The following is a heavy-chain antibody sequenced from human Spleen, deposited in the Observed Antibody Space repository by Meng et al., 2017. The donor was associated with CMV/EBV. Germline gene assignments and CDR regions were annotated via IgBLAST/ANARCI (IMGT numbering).Heavy chain of an antibody. CDR2: IYSGGST. CDR3: ARDRGAAAGTGYFQH. V-gene: IGHV3-66*02. D-gene: IGHD6-13*01. J-gene: IGHJ1*01. Sequence: GESLKISCAASGFTVSSNYMSWVRQAPGKGLEWVSVIYSGGSTYYADSVKGRFTISRDNSKNTLYLQMNSLRAEDTAAYYCARDRGAAAGTGYFQHWGQGTLVTVSS. CDR1: GFTVSSNY.